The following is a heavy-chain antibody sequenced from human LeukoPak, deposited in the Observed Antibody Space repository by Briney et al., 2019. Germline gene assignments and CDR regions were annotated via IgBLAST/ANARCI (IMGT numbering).Heavy chain of an antibody. CDR3: AREEAPDILTGPDAFDI. D-gene: IGHD3-9*01. Sequence: GASVKVSCKASGYTFTSYGISWVRQAPGQGLEWMGWISAYNGNTNYAQKLQGRVTMTTDTSTSTAYMELRSLRSDDTAVYYCAREEAPDILTGPDAFDIWGQGTMVTVSS. V-gene: IGHV1-18*01. J-gene: IGHJ3*02. CDR2: ISAYNGNT. CDR1: GYTFTSYG.